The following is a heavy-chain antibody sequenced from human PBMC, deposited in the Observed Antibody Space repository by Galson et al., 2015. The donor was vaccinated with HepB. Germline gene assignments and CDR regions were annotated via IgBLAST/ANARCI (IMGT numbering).Heavy chain of an antibody. V-gene: IGHV1-3*01. Sequence: SVKVSCKASGYAFTSYAMHWVRQAPGQRLEWMGWINAGNGNTKYSQKFQGRVTITRDTSASTAYMELSSLRSEDTAVYYCAMTLVTLGQSFLGSCGQGTLVTVSS. D-gene: IGHD2-21*02. CDR2: INAGNGNT. CDR3: AMTLVTLGQSFLGS. CDR1: GYAFTSYA. J-gene: IGHJ5*02.